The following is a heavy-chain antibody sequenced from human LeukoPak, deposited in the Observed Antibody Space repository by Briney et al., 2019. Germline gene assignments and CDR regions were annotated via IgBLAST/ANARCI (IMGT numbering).Heavy chain of an antibody. D-gene: IGHD5-24*01. CDR1: GFTFSDYP. CDR3: VIQVYDDYNYLFDY. J-gene: IGHJ4*02. Sequence: PGGSLRVTCSASGFTFSDYPMYWVRQAPGEGLEYVSAVSGDGHRRYYADSVKGRFTVSRDNSKNTLYLQMSSLRPEDTAVYYCVIQVYDDYNYLFDYWGQGTLVTVCS. V-gene: IGHV3-64D*08. CDR2: VSGDGHRR.